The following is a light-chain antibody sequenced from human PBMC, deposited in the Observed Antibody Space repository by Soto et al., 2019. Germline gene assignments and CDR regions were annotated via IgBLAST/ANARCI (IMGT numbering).Light chain of an antibody. J-gene: IGKJ1*01. CDR1: QGISSH. V-gene: IGKV1-9*01. Sequence: DIQLTQSPSSLSASVGERVTITCRASQGISSHLAWYQQKPGKAPKRLIYAGASWQSGVPSRLSGGGWGRDFSLTISSLRHEDIATDFCRQSYSCSPWTFGQGTKVDIK. CDR2: AGA. CDR3: RQSYSCSPWT.